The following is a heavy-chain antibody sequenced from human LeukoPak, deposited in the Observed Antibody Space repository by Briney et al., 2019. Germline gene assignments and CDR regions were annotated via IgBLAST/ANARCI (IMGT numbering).Heavy chain of an antibody. CDR1: GFTFSSYA. CDR3: ARGLSGSYPWDAFDI. Sequence: PGGSLRLSCAASGFTFSSYAMHWVRRAPGKGLEWVAVISYDGSNKYYADSVKGRFTISRDNSKNTLYLQMNSLRAEDTAVYYCARGLSGSYPWDAFDIWGQGTMVTVSS. D-gene: IGHD3-10*01. V-gene: IGHV3-30*04. CDR2: ISYDGSNK. J-gene: IGHJ3*02.